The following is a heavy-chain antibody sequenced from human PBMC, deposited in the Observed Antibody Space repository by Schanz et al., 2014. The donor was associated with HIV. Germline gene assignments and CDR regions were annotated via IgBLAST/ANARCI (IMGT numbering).Heavy chain of an antibody. CDR1: GFTFSTYG. V-gene: IGHV3-33*06. Sequence: QVQLVESGGGVVQPGRSLRLSCAASGFTFSTYGMHWVRQAPGKGLEWGGDIWYDGTNKYYADSVKGRFTISRDNSKNTVDLQMNSLRAEDTAVYYCAKAGGGPSPSYYGMDVWGQGTTVTVSS. J-gene: IGHJ6*02. D-gene: IGHD3-10*01. CDR2: IWYDGTNK. CDR3: AKAGGGPSPSYYGMDV.